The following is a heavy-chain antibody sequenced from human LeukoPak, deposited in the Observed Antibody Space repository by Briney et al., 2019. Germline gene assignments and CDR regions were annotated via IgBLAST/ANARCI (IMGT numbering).Heavy chain of an antibody. J-gene: IGHJ6*03. CDR3: ATGRNGVVPAPILGVGPWYNYHYMDV. V-gene: IGHV4-34*01. CDR2: IDHSGTT. D-gene: IGHD2-2*02. CDR1: GGSFSGYY. Sequence: TSETLSLTCVVYGGSFSGYYWTWIRQPPGKGLGWIGEIDHSGTTNYNPSLKSRVTMSVDTSKNQFSLMVSSVTAADTAVYYCATGRNGVVPAPILGVGPWYNYHYMDVWGKGTTVTVSS.